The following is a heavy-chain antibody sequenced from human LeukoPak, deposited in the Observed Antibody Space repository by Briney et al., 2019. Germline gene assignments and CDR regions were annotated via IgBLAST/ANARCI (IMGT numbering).Heavy chain of an antibody. CDR1: GFTFSSYS. CDR3: TTDPGNYEIF. J-gene: IGHJ4*02. Sequence: PGGSLRLSCAASGFTFSSYSMNWVRQAPGKGLEWVGRIKSKTDGGTVDYAPPVKGRFTISRDDSRNTLSLEMNFLKTEDTAVYYCTTDPGNYEIFWGQGTLVSVSS. D-gene: IGHD4-11*01. V-gene: IGHV3-15*01. CDR2: IKSKTDGGTV.